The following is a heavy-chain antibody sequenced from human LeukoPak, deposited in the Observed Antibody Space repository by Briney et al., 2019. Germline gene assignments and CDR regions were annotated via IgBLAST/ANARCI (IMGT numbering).Heavy chain of an antibody. CDR3: ARELAGYYFDS. J-gene: IGHJ4*02. V-gene: IGHV4-4*02. CDR1: GGSISSSHW. Sequence: SETLSLTCAVSGGSISSSHWWSWVRQPPGKGLEWIGEIYHSGSTIYNSSLKSRVTMSVDKSKKQFSLRLSSVTAADTAIYYCARELAGYYFDSWGQGTLVTVSS. D-gene: IGHD6-19*01. CDR2: IYHSGST.